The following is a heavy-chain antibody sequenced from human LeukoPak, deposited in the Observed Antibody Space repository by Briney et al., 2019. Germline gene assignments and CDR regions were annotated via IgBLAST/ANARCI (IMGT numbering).Heavy chain of an antibody. CDR1: GGSISSGGYS. CDR3: ARGFRVYCSSTSCYSRDWFDP. Sequence: SETLSLTCAVSGGSISSGGYSWSWIRQPPGKGLEWIGYIYHSGSTYYNPSLKSRVTISVDRSKNQFSLKLSSVTAADTAVYYCARGFRVYCSSTSCYSRDWFDPWGQGTLVTVAS. D-gene: IGHD2-2*01. J-gene: IGHJ5*02. V-gene: IGHV4-30-2*01. CDR2: IYHSGST.